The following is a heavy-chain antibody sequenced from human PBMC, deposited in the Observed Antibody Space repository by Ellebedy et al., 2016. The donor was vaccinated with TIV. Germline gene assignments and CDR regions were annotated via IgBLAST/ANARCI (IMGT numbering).Heavy chain of an antibody. V-gene: IGHV4-59*01. J-gene: IGHJ5*02. D-gene: IGHD6-13*01. Sequence: MPGGSLRLSCTVSGGSISSYYWSWIRQPPGKGLEWIGYIYYSGSTNYNPSLKSRVTISVDTSKNQFSLKLSSVTAADTAVYYCAALTAAGPPNNWFDPWGQGTLVTVSS. CDR1: GGSISSYY. CDR3: AALTAAGPPNNWFDP. CDR2: IYYSGST.